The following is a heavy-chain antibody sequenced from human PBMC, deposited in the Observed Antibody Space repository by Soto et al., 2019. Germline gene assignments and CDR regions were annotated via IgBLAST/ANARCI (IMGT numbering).Heavy chain of an antibody. D-gene: IGHD3-3*01. Sequence: APVKVYWKAAGYTFTIYYMHWVRQAPGQGLEWMGIINPSGGSTSYAQKFQGRVTMTRDTSTSTVYMELSSLRSEDTAVYYCARVVGFGVGRFLEWLSHNIDAFDIWGQGTMVTVSS. CDR2: INPSGGST. CDR1: GYTFTIYY. J-gene: IGHJ3*02. V-gene: IGHV1-46*03. CDR3: ARVVGFGVGRFLEWLSHNIDAFDI.